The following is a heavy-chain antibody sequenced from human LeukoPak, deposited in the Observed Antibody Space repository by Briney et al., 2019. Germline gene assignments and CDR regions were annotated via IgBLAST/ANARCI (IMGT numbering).Heavy chain of an antibody. Sequence: GVSLRLSCAASGFTFSSYGMHGVRQAPGKGLEWVTFIRYDGSKKYYADSVKGRFTISRDNSKNTLSLQMNSLRAEDTAIYYCAKDYGGFDYWGQGTLVTVSS. CDR1: GFTFSSYG. V-gene: IGHV3-30*02. J-gene: IGHJ4*02. CDR3: AKDYGGFDY. CDR2: IRYDGSKK. D-gene: IGHD3-16*01.